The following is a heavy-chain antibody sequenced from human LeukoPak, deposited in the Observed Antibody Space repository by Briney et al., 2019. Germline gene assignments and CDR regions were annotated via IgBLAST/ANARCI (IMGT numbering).Heavy chain of an antibody. Sequence: ATVTLSCKSSGYTFTHYYIHWVQQAPGKGLEWIGRVDPEDGESISAEKFQARVTMTADTSTDTAYMELSSLRSDDTAVYYCTTSEGNYWGQGTLVTVSS. CDR2: VDPEDGES. J-gene: IGHJ4*02. CDR3: TTSEGNY. V-gene: IGHV1-69-2*01. CDR1: GYTFTHYY.